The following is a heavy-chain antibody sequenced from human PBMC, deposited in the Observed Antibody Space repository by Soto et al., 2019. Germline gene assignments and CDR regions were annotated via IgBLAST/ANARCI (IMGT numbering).Heavy chain of an antibody. Sequence: SETLSLTCTVPGGSISSYYWSWIRQPPGKGLEWIGYIYFSGGTNYNPSLKSRVTISVDTSKNQFSLKLSSVTAADTAVYYCARESRSWYGSIWDYWGQGTLDTVSS. CDR3: ARESRSWYGSIWDY. J-gene: IGHJ4*02. V-gene: IGHV4-59*12. CDR1: GGSISSYY. CDR2: IYFSGGT. D-gene: IGHD6-13*01.